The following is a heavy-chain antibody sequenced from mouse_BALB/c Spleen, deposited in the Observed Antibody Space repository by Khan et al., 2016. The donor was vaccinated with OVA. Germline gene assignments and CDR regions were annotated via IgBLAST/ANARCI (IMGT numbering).Heavy chain of an antibody. Sequence: VQLKQSGAELVRPGALVKLSCKASGFNIKDYYMHWVKQRPEQGLEWIGWIDPENGETVYDPKFQGKASITANTSSNTAYLQLSSLTSEDTAVYYCTRSGYAAWFTYGGQGTPVTVSA. J-gene: IGHJ3*01. D-gene: IGHD2-10*02. V-gene: IGHV14-1*02. CDR1: GFNIKDYY. CDR3: TRSGYAAWFTY. CDR2: IDPENGET.